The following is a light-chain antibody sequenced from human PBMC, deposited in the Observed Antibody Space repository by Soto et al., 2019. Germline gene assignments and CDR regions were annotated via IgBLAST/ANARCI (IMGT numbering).Light chain of an antibody. J-gene: IGLJ1*01. CDR1: SSDVGSYNL. V-gene: IGLV2-23*02. Sequence: QSALTQPASVSGSPGQSITISCTGTSSDVGSYNLVSWYQQHPGKAPKLMIYEVSKRPSGVSNRFSGSKSGNTASLTISGLQAEDGADYYCCSYAGSSTPYVFGTGTKATVL. CDR2: EVS. CDR3: CSYAGSSTPYV.